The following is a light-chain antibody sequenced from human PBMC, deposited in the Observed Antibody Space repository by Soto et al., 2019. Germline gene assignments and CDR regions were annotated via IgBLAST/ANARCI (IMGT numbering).Light chain of an antibody. J-gene: IGLJ2*01. CDR2: DVS. Sequence: QSVLTQPASVSGSPGQSITISCIGTSSDVGRYNYVSWYQQHPGKAPKLMIYDVSNRPSGVSNRFSGSKSGNTASLTISGLQAEDEADYYCSSYTGSSVWVFGGGTKVTVL. CDR1: SSDVGRYNY. V-gene: IGLV2-14*01. CDR3: SSYTGSSVWV.